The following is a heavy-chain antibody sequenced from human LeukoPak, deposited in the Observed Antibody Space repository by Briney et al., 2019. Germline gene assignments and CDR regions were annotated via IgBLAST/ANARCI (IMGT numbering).Heavy chain of an antibody. V-gene: IGHV3-21*01. CDR3: ARVDFWSGY. Sequence: GGSLRLSCAASGFTFSTYSMTWVRQAPGKGLEWVSSISSSSSYIYYADSVKGRFTISRDNAKNSLYLQMNSLRVEDTAVYYCARVDFWSGYWGQGALVTVSS. J-gene: IGHJ4*02. CDR1: GFTFSTYS. CDR2: ISSSSSYI. D-gene: IGHD3-3*01.